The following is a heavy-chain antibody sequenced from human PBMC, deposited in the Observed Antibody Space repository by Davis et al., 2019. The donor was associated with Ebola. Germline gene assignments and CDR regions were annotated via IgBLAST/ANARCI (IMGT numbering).Heavy chain of an antibody. CDR3: AREQEMATVPGYYYGKDV. D-gene: IGHD5-24*01. CDR1: GGTFSSYA. V-gene: IGHV1-69*13. CDR2: IIPIFGTA. Sequence: SVKVSCKASGGTFSSYAISWVRQAPGQGLEWMGGIIPIFGTANYAQKFQGRVTITADESTSTAYMELSSLRSEDTAVYYCAREQEMATVPGYYYGKDVWGQGTTVTVSS. J-gene: IGHJ6*02.